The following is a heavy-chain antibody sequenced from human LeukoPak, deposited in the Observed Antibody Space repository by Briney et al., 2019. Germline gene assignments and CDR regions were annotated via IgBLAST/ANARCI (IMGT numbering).Heavy chain of an antibody. CDR2: INPNSGGT. Sequence: ASVKVSCKASGYTFTGYYMHWVRQAPGQGLEWMGRINPNSGGTNFAQKFQGRVTMTRDTSISTAYMELSRLRSDDTAVYYCASGDFWSGIGVVYWGQGTLVTVSS. V-gene: IGHV1-2*02. CDR1: GYTFTGYY. D-gene: IGHD3-3*01. J-gene: IGHJ4*02. CDR3: ASGDFWSGIGVVY.